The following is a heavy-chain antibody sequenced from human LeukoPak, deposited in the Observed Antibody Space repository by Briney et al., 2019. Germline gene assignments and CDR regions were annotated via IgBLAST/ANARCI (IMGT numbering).Heavy chain of an antibody. CDR2: IWYDGSNK. J-gene: IGHJ4*02. D-gene: IGHD2-2*01. CDR1: GFTFSDHW. V-gene: IGHV3-33*08. CDR3: ARDGGGDIVVVPAATGINFDY. Sequence: GGSLRLSCAASGFTFSDHWMHWVRQAPGKGLEWVAVIWYDGSNKYYADSVRGRFTISRDNSKNTLYLQMNSLRAEDTAVYYCARDGGGDIVVVPAATGINFDYWGQGTLVTVSS.